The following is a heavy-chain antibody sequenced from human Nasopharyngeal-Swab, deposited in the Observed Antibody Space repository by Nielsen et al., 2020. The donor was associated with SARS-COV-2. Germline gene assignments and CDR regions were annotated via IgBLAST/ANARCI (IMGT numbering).Heavy chain of an antibody. D-gene: IGHD5-18*01. J-gene: IGHJ3*02. CDR1: GFTFSSYG. V-gene: IGHV3-30*18. Sequence: GGSLRLSCAASGFTFSSYGMHWVRQAPGKGLEWVAVISYDGSNKYYADSVKGRFTISRDNSKNTLYLQMNSLRAEDTAVYYCAKVKIQRWLHDAFDIWGQGTMVTVSS. CDR3: AKVKIQRWLHDAFDI. CDR2: ISYDGSNK.